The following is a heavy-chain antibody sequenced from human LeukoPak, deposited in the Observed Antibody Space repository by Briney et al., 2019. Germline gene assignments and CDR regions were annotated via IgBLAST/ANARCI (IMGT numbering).Heavy chain of an antibody. CDR2: IIPILGIA. Sequence: GSSVKVSCKASGGTFSSYAISWVRPAPGQGLEWMGRIIPILGIANYAQKFQGRVTITADKSTSTAYMELSSLRSEDTAVYYCVRVTSPNYYYYGMDVWGQGTTVTVSS. CDR3: VRVTSPNYYYYGMDV. D-gene: IGHD4-23*01. J-gene: IGHJ6*02. V-gene: IGHV1-69*04. CDR1: GGTFSSYA.